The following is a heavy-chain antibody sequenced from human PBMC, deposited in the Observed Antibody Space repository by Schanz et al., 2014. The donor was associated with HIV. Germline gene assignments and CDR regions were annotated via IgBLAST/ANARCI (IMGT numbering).Heavy chain of an antibody. CDR3: AKVVRFAMVTAPYYFDS. CDR1: GFTFDNYG. J-gene: IGHJ4*02. CDR2: ISYDGRNK. D-gene: IGHD2-15*01. Sequence: QVQLVESGGGVVQPGRSLRLSCVASGFTFDNYGMHWVRQAPGKGLEWVAVISYDGRNKKFANSVKGRFTISRDNSKNTLYLQMNSLRAEDTAVYYCAKVVRFAMVTAPYYFDSWGQGTLVTVSS. V-gene: IGHV3-30*18.